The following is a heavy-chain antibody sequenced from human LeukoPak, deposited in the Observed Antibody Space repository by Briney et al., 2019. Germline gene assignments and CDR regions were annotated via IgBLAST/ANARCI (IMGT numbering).Heavy chain of an antibody. CDR1: GGSISSYY. V-gene: IGHV4-59*12. J-gene: IGHJ4*02. CDR2: IYYSGST. Sequence: SETLSLTCTVSGGSISSYYWSWIRQPPGKGLEWIGYIYYSGSTNYNPSLKSRVTISVDTSKNQFSLKLSSVTAADTAVYYCARESGIPPGQYYFDYWGQGALVTVSS. D-gene: IGHD3-10*01. CDR3: ARESGIPPGQYYFDY.